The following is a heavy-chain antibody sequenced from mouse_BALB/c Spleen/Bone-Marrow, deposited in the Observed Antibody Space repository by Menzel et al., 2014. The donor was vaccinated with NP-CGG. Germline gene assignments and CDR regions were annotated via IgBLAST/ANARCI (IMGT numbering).Heavy chain of an antibody. J-gene: IGHJ2*01. Sequence: VQLQHSGAELVKPGASVKLSCTASGFNIKDTYMHWVKQRPEQGLEWIGRIDPANGNTKYDPKFQGKATITADTSSNTAYLQLSSLTSEDTAVYYCARTAPENFGYWGQGTTLTVSS. V-gene: IGHV14-3*02. CDR2: IDPANGNT. D-gene: IGHD1-2*01. CDR1: GFNIKDTY. CDR3: ARTAPENFGY.